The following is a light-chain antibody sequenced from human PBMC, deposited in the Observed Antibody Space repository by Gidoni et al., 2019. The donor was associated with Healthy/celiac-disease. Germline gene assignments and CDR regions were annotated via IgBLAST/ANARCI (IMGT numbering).Light chain of an antibody. V-gene: IGLV1-44*01. J-gene: IGLJ3*02. CDR3: AAWDESLNGWV. CDR1: ISNIGSNT. CDR2: SNN. Sequence: SVLTPPPSPSATPGHRVTLSCSGSISNIGSNTVNWYQQLQGTAPKLLIYSNNQRPSGVPDRFSGSKSGTSASRAISGLQSEDEADYYCAAWDESLNGWVFGGGTKLTVL.